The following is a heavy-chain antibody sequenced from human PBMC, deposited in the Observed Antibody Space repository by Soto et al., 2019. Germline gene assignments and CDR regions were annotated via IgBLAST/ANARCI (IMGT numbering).Heavy chain of an antibody. Sequence: PGGSLRLSCAASGFTFSGYAMHWVRQAPGKGLEWVAAISYDGSNKYYADSVKGRFIISRDNSKNTLYLQMNSLRPEDTAVYYCARGGGGYYYYGMDVWGQGTTVTVS. CDR2: ISYDGSNK. CDR3: ARGGGGYYYYGMDV. D-gene: IGHD2-15*01. V-gene: IGHV3-30-3*01. CDR1: GFTFSGYA. J-gene: IGHJ6*02.